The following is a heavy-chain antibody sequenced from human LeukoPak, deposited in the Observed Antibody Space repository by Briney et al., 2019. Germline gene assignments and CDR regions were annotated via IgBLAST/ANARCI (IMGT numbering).Heavy chain of an antibody. V-gene: IGHV4-39*07. J-gene: IGHJ4*02. CDR1: GGSISSSSYH. CDR2: IYTSGST. D-gene: IGHD6-6*01. CDR3: AREGPSYSSSCAADY. Sequence: SETLSLTCTVSGGSISSSSYHWGWIRQPPGKGLEWIGRIYTSGSTNYNPSLKSRVTISVDTSKNQFSLKLSSVTAADTAVYYCAREGPSYSSSCAADYWGQGTLVTVSS.